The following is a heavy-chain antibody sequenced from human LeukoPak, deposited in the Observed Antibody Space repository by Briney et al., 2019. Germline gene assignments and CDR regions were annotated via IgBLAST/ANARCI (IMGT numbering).Heavy chain of an antibody. J-gene: IGHJ6*03. V-gene: IGHV1-69*13. CDR3: ARAGGSGWSYYYYYMDV. CDR1: GYTFTSIG. CDR2: IIPIFGTA. D-gene: IGHD6-19*01. Sequence: GASVKVSCKASGYTFTSIGITWVRQAPGQGLEWMGGIIPIFGTANYAQKFQGRVTITADESTSTAYMELSSLRSEDTAVYYCARAGGSGWSYYYYYMDVWGKGTTVTVSS.